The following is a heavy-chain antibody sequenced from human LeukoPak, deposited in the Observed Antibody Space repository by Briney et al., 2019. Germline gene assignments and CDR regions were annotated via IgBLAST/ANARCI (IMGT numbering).Heavy chain of an antibody. CDR1: GGSISSYY. Sequence: SETLSLTCTVSGGSISSYYWSWIRQPAGKGLEWIGRIYTSGSTNYNPSLKSRVTMSVDTSKNQFSLKLSSVTAADTAVYYCARELYCSSTSCYRTRYYYMDVWGKGTTVTVPS. CDR2: IYTSGST. CDR3: ARELYCSSTSCYRTRYYYMDV. J-gene: IGHJ6*03. D-gene: IGHD2-2*02. V-gene: IGHV4-4*07.